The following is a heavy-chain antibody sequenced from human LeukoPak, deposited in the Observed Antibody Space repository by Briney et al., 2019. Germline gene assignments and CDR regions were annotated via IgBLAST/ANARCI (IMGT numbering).Heavy chain of an antibody. J-gene: IGHJ4*02. Sequence: GGSLRLSCAASGFSFNNFVMNWVRQAPGKGLEWVGFIRSKAYGETADYAASVKGRFTISRDDSKAIAYLQMNSLKTEDTAVYHCTRDRGAYNLYDYWGQGTLVTVSS. CDR2: IRSKAYGETA. D-gene: IGHD1-1*01. CDR1: GFSFNNFV. CDR3: TRDRGAYNLYDY. V-gene: IGHV3-49*04.